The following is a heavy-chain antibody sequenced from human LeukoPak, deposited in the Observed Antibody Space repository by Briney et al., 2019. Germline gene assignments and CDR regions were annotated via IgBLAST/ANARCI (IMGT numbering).Heavy chain of an antibody. Sequence: GGSLRLSCAASGFTFSNFWMHWVRQAPGRGLVWVSRINTDGTRTSYADSVKGRFTISRDNAKNTLYLQMSSLRAEDTAVYYCAREREGDAFDIWGQGTMVTVSS. CDR3: AREREGDAFDI. J-gene: IGHJ3*02. CDR2: INTDGTRT. V-gene: IGHV3-74*01. D-gene: IGHD1-26*01. CDR1: GFTFSNFW.